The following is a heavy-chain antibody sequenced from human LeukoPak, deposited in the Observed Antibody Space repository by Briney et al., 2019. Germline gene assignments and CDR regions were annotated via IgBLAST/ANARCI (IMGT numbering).Heavy chain of an antibody. CDR3: AREGMVATFDY. CDR2: ISSSSSYI. Sequence: GGSLRLSCAASGFTFSSYSMNWVRQAPGKGLEWVSSISSSSSYIYYADSVKGRFTISRDKAKNSLYLQMNSLGAEDTAIYYCAREGMVATFDYWGQGTLVTVSS. V-gene: IGHV3-21*01. J-gene: IGHJ4*02. D-gene: IGHD5-12*01. CDR1: GFTFSSYS.